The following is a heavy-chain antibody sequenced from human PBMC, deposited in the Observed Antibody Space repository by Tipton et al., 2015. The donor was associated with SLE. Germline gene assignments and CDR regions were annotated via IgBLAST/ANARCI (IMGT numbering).Heavy chain of an antibody. CDR2: IYYSGST. CDR3: ARGVDAFVI. J-gene: IGHJ3*02. CDR1: GGPISSYY. V-gene: IGHV4-59*01. Sequence: GLVKPSETLSLTCTVSGGPISSYYWSWIRQPPGKGLEWIGYIYYSGSTNYNPSLKSRVTISVDTSKNQFSLKLSSVTAADTAVYCCARGVDAFVIWGQGTMVAVSS.